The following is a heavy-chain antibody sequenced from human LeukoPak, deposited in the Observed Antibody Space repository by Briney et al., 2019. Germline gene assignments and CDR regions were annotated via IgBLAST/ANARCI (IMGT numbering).Heavy chain of an antibody. CDR3: ARGQGVAVRGNFDY. J-gene: IGHJ4*02. D-gene: IGHD3-10*01. V-gene: IGHV4-38-2*01. Sequence: SETLSLTCAVSGYSISSGYYWGWIRQPPGKGLEWIGSIYHSGSTYYNPSLKSRVTISVDTSKNQFSLKLSSVTAADTAVYYCARGQGVAVRGNFDYWGQGTLVTVSS. CDR2: IYHSGST. CDR1: GYSISSGYY.